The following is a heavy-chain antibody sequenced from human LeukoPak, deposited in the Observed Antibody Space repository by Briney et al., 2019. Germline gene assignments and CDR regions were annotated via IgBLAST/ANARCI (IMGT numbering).Heavy chain of an antibody. CDR2: ISAKKGNT. J-gene: IGHJ3*02. D-gene: IGHD5-18*01. V-gene: IGHV1-18*01. Sequence: ASVKVSCKASGYTFSSYGISWVRQAPGQGLEWMGWISAKKGNTDYAQKLQGRVTMTRDTSISTAYMELSRLRSDDTAVYYCARRGIQLDAFDIWGQGTMVTVSS. CDR3: ARRGIQLDAFDI. CDR1: GYTFSSYG.